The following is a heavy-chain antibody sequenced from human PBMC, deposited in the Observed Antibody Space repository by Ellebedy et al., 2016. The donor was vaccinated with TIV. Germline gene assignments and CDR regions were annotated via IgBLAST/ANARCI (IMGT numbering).Heavy chain of an antibody. V-gene: IGHV4-59*08. D-gene: IGHD1-26*01. Sequence: MPPETLSLTCTVSGGSISSYYWSCIRQPPGKGLEWIGYIYYSGSTNYNPSLKSRVTISVDTSKNQFSLKLSSVTAADTAVYYCARSGSYGEEPVDYWGQGTLVTVSS. CDR2: IYYSGST. J-gene: IGHJ4*02. CDR3: ARSGSYGEEPVDY. CDR1: GGSISSYY.